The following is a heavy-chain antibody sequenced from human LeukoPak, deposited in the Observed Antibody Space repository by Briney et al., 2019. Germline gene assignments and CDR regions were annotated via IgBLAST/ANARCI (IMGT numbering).Heavy chain of an antibody. CDR3: ARGRDYYDSSGSFNY. CDR2: ISAYNGNT. D-gene: IGHD3-22*01. Sequence: ASVKVSCKASGYTFTSYGISWVRQAPGQGLEWMGWISAYNGNTNYAQKLQGRVTMTRDMSTSTVYMELSRLRSEDTAVYYCARGRDYYDSSGSFNYWGQGTLVTVSS. V-gene: IGHV1-18*01. J-gene: IGHJ4*02. CDR1: GYTFTSYG.